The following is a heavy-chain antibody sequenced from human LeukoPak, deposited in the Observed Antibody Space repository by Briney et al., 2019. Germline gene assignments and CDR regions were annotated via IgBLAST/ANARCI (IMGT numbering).Heavy chain of an antibody. CDR2: ISNSGSTI. J-gene: IGHJ6*02. V-gene: IGHV3-48*03. D-gene: IGHD4-11*01. Sequence: PGGSLRLSCAASGFIFSSYEMNWVRQAPGKGLEWVSYISNSGSTIYYADSVKGRFTISRDSAKNSLYLQMNSLRAEDTAVYYCARGGYSNANKFYYYGMDVWGQGTTVTV. CDR3: ARGGYSNANKFYYYGMDV. CDR1: GFIFSSYE.